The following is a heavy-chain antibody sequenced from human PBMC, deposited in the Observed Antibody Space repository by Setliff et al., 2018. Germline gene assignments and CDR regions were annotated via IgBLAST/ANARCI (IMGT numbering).Heavy chain of an antibody. CDR2: IYYTGKT. D-gene: IGHD5-18*01. CDR1: GGSINGHY. J-gene: IGHJ4*02. CDR3: ARSSPSGDSYGPLDY. V-gene: IGHV4-59*11. Sequence: SETLSLTCTISGGSINGHYWSWIRQPPGKGLEWIGNIYYTGKTNYNHSLKSRVTISVDTSKNQFTLRVNSVTAADTAVYYCARSSPSGDSYGPLDYWGQGTLVTVSS.